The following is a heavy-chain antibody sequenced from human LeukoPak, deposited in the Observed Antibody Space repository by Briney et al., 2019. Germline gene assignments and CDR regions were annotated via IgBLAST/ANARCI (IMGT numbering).Heavy chain of an antibody. J-gene: IGHJ4*02. V-gene: IGHV4-61*02. CDR3: ARLSLFGDPFDY. CDR1: GGSISSGSYY. Sequence: SETLFLTCTVSGGSISSGSYYWSWIRQPAGKGLEWIGRIYTSGSTNYNPSLKSRVTISVDTSKNQFSLKLSSVTAADTAVYYCARLSLFGDPFDYWGQGTLVTVSS. CDR2: IYTSGST. D-gene: IGHD4-17*01.